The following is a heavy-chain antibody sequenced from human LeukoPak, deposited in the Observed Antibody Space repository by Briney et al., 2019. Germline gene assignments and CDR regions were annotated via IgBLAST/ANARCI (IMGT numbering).Heavy chain of an antibody. CDR2: ISGSGSTK. CDR3: ARLQGYNFDY. J-gene: IGHJ4*02. D-gene: IGHD5-24*01. CDR1: GFTFSSYE. V-gene: IGHV3-48*03. Sequence: GGSLRLSCAASGFTFSSYEMNWVRQAPGEGLEWVSYISGSGSTKYYTDSVKGRFTISRDNAKNSLYLQMNSLRAEDTAVYYCARLQGYNFDYWGQGTLVTVSS.